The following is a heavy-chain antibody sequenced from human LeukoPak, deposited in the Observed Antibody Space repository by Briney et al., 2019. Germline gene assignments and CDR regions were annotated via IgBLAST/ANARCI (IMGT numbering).Heavy chain of an antibody. D-gene: IGHD4-23*01. CDR2: IYYSGST. CDR1: GGSISSSSYY. CDR3: ARMGENGGYTTTFDY. Sequence: PSETLSLTCTVSGGSISSSSYYWGWIRQPPGKGLEWIGSIYYSGSTCYNPSLKSRVTISVDTSKNQFSLKLSSVTAADTAVYYCARMGENGGYTTTFDYWGQGTLVTVSS. J-gene: IGHJ4*02. V-gene: IGHV4-39*01.